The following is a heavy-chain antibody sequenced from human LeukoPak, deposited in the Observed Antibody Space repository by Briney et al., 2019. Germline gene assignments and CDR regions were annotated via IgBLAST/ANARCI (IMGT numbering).Heavy chain of an antibody. CDR1: GLTFSNFG. CDR2: ISYDGSNK. CDR3: ARATGYSSGEGFDY. V-gene: IGHV3-30*03. Sequence: GGSLRLSCAASGLTFSNFGIHWVRQALGKGLEWVAVISYDGSNKYYADSVKGRFTISRDNSKNTLYLQMNSLRAEDTAVYYCARATGYSSGEGFDYWGQGTLVTVSS. J-gene: IGHJ4*02. D-gene: IGHD6-19*01.